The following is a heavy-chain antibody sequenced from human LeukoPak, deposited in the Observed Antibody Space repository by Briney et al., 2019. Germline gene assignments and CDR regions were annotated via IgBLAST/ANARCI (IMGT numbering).Heavy chain of an antibody. V-gene: IGHV1-69*13. J-gene: IGHJ6*03. CDR1: AGTCSSYA. Sequence: SVKVSCKASAGTCSSYAISWVRQAPGQGLEWMGGIIPIFGTANYAQKFQGRVTITADESTSTAYMELSSLRSEDTAVYYCARDLHPYPGYYYYYMDVWGKGTTVTVSS. CDR2: IIPIFGTA. CDR3: ARDLHPYPGYYYYYMDV. D-gene: IGHD4-11*01.